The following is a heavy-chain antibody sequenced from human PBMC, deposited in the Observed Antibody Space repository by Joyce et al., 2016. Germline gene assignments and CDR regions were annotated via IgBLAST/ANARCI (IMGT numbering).Heavy chain of an antibody. CDR2: ISYDGSDK. J-gene: IGHJ4*02. Sequence: QVQLVESGGGVVQPGRSLRFSCAASGFTFSWNAIHWVRQAPGKGLEWVAMISYDGSDKYYVDSVKGRFTISRDNSKNTLYLQMNSLRTEDTAVYYCAREGAGSCLDYWGRGTLVTVSS. V-gene: IGHV3-30-3*01. CDR1: GFTFSWNA. CDR3: AREGAGSCLDY. D-gene: IGHD2-15*01.